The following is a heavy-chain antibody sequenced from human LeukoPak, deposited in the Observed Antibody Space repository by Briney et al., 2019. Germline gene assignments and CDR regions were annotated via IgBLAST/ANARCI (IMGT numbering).Heavy chain of an antibody. V-gene: IGHV3-23*01. J-gene: IGHJ1*01. Sequence: GGSLRLSCAASGFTFSSCAMSWVRQAPGKGLEWVSAIGGRGGSTYYADSVKGRFTISRDNSKNKLYLQMNSLRAEDTAVYYCARAFSGWYPGYFQHWGQGTLVTVSS. D-gene: IGHD6-19*01. CDR3: ARAFSGWYPGYFQH. CDR2: IGGRGGST. CDR1: GFTFSSCA.